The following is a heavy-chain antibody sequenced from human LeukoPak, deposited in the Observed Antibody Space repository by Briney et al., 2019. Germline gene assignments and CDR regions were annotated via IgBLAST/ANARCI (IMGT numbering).Heavy chain of an antibody. CDR3: ARDGGQGIAAAGTDFYYYYYMDV. CDR2: LNPSSGGT. V-gene: IGHV1-2*02. J-gene: IGHJ6*03. D-gene: IGHD6-13*01. CDR1: GYTFTDYY. Sequence: ASVKVSCKASGYTFTDYYMHWVRQSPGQGLEWMGWLNPSSGGTNYAQKFQGRVTMTRDTSISTAYMELSRLRSDDTAVYFCARDGGQGIAAAGTDFYYYYYMDVWGKGTTVTVSS.